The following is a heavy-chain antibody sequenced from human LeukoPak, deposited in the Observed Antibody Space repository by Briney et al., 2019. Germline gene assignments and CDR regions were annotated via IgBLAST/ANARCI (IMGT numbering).Heavy chain of an antibody. V-gene: IGHV4-34*01. CDR2: INRSGST. J-gene: IGHJ2*01. CDR1: GGSFSGYY. Sequence: SETLSLTCAVYGGSFSGYYWSWIRQPPGKGLEWIGEINRSGSTNYNPSLKSRVTLSLDTSKNQFSLEQSSVTAADTAVYYCARSTSDPDIVVVPAAPSSSDWYCDLWGGGTLVTVSS. D-gene: IGHD2-2*01. CDR3: ARSTSDPDIVVVPAAPSSSDWYCDL.